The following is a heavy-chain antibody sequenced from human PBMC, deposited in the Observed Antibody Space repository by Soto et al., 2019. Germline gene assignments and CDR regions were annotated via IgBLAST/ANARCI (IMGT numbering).Heavy chain of an antibody. J-gene: IGHJ4*02. CDR1: GGSISSNSYY. D-gene: IGHD3-22*01. CDR2: MFYSGST. V-gene: IGHV4-39*01. CDR3: ARHGLYYYDSSGYGGAY. Sequence: QLQLQESGPGLVKPSETLSLTCTVSGGSISSNSYYWGWVRQPPGKGLEWIGSMFYSGSTYYNPSLTGRLTMCGDTSKNQFSRKLSAVTAADTAVYYCARHGLYYYDSSGYGGAYWGQGTLVTVSS.